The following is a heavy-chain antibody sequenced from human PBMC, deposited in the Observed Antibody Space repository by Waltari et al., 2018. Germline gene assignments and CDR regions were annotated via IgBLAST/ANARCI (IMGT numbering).Heavy chain of an antibody. CDR1: GGSFSGYY. Sequence: QVQLQQWGAGLLKPSETLSLTFAVSGGSFSGYYWSWIHRPPGKGLEWIGEINHSGSTNYNPSLKSRVTISVDTSKNQFSLKLSSLTAADTAVYYCARERRITIFGVVISSGDYYYYYMDVWGKGPTVTVSS. D-gene: IGHD3-3*01. V-gene: IGHV4-34*01. J-gene: IGHJ6*03. CDR2: INHSGST. CDR3: ARERRITIFGVVISSGDYYYYYMDV.